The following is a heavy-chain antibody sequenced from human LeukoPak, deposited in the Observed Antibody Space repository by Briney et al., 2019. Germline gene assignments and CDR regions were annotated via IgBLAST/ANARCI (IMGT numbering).Heavy chain of an antibody. CDR2: IYHSGST. D-gene: IGHD3-3*01. Sequence: SETLSLTCAVSGYSISSGYYWGWIRQPPGKGLEWIGSIYHSGSTYYNPSLKSRVTISVDTSKNQFSLKLSSVTAADTAVYYCAGHGRGSRFLEWSFNYWGQGTLVTVSS. CDR3: AGHGRGSRFLEWSFNY. V-gene: IGHV4-38-2*01. CDR1: GYSISSGYY. J-gene: IGHJ4*02.